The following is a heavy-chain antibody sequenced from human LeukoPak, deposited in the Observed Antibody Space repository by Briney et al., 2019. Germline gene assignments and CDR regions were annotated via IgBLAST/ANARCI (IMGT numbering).Heavy chain of an antibody. CDR3: ARDGFDY. V-gene: IGHV3-23*01. Sequence: GGSLRLSCAASGFTFSNYAMSWVRQAPGKGLEWVSAISGSGGGTYYADSVKGRFTISRDTSKNTLYLQMNSLRDEDTAVYYCARDGFDYWGQGTLVTVSS. J-gene: IGHJ4*02. CDR1: GFTFSNYA. CDR2: ISGSGGGT.